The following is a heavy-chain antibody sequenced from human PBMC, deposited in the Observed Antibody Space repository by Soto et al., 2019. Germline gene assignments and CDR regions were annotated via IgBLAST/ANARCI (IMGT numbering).Heavy chain of an antibody. D-gene: IGHD3-3*01. V-gene: IGHV4-59*01. CDR1: GGSISSYY. CDR2: IYYSGST. J-gene: IGHJ5*02. CDR3: ARGGRITIFGVALENWFDP. Sequence: KPSETLSLTCTVSGGSISSYYWSWIRQPPGKGLEWIGYIYYSGSTNYNPSLKSRVTISVDTSKNQFSLKLSSVTAADTAVYYCARGGRITIFGVALENWFDPWGQGTLVTVSS.